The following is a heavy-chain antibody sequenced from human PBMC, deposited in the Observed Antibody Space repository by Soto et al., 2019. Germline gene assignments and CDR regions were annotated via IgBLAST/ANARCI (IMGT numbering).Heavy chain of an antibody. D-gene: IGHD2-21*02. CDR2: IKPDGSAT. V-gene: IGHV3-7*04. J-gene: IGHJ4*02. Sequence: EVQLVESGGGLVQPGGSLRLSCAVSGFTFGSYWMNWVRLIPGKGLEWVAYIKPDGSATYYVDSVKGRFTISRDNAKNSLYLQMNSLRVEDTSVYYCARAGYCGPGCYYYFDYWGQETLFTVSS. CDR1: GFTFGSYW. CDR3: ARAGYCGPGCYYYFDY.